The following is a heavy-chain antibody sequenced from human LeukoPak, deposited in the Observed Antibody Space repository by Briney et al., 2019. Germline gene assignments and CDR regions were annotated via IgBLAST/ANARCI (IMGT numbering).Heavy chain of an antibody. J-gene: IGHJ5*02. D-gene: IGHD3-16*01. V-gene: IGHV4-61*09. CDR3: ARDWGGLNWFDP. CDR2: IYTSGTT. Sequence: SETLSLTCTVSGGSISSGSYYCSWIRQPAGKGLEWIGHIYTSGTTNYNPSLKSRVTISVDTSKNQFSLKLNSVTAADTAVYYCARDWGGLNWFDPWGQGTLVTVSS. CDR1: GGSISSGSYY.